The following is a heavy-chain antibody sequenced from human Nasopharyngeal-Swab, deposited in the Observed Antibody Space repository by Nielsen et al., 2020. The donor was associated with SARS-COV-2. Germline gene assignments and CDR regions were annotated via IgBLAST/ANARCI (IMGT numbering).Heavy chain of an antibody. CDR2: IYYSGST. CDR3: TRRTESAPGGADD. CDR1: GDSIAYSTFY. V-gene: IGHV4-39*01. D-gene: IGHD6-13*01. Sequence: SETLSLTCTVSGDSIAYSTFYWGWIRQPPGKGLEWIASIYYSGSTFYNPSLKSRVTISVDTSKNQFSLKLSSVTAADTATYYCTRRTESAPGGADDWGQGTLVTVSS. J-gene: IGHJ1*01.